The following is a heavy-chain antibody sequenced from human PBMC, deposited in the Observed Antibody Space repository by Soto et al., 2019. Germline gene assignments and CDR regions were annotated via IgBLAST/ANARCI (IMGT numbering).Heavy chain of an antibody. CDR3: ATYYTAIDRAD. J-gene: IGHJ4*02. CDR2: INYSGSI. V-gene: IGHV4-34*01. Sequence: PSETLSLTCAVYGGSIGTWYWTWIRQSPGKGLQWIGEINYSGSITYNPSLKSRVTISVDTSKNQFSLKLTSVTAADTAVYYCATYYTAIDRADWGQGTPVTVSS. D-gene: IGHD3-3*01. CDR1: GGSIGTWY.